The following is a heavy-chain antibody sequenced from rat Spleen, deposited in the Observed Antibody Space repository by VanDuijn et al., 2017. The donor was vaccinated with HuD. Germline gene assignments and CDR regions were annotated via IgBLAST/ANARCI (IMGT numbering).Heavy chain of an antibody. D-gene: IGHD1-7*01. CDR3: ARHAHTTGMGY. J-gene: IGHJ2*01. Sequence: EVQLVESGGGLVQPGRSLKLSCAASGFTFNNYWMTWIRQAPGKGLEWVASITNAAGKVHYPDSVKGRFTISRDNAKSTLYLQMDSLRSEDTATYYCARHAHTTGMGYWGQGVMVTVSS. CDR1: GFTFNNYW. V-gene: IGHV5-31*01. CDR2: ITNAAGKV.